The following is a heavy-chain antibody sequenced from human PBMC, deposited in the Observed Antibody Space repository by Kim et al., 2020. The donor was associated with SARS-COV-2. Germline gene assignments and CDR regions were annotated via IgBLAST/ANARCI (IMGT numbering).Heavy chain of an antibody. Sequence: GGSLRLSCAASGFTFSSYSMNWVRQAPGKGLEWVSYISSSSSTKYYADSVKGRFTISRDNAKNSLYLQMNSLRAEDTAVYYCASNGASGSSTYYYYGMDVWGQGTTVTVSS. CDR1: GFTFSSYS. CDR2: ISSSSSTK. V-gene: IGHV3-48*04. J-gene: IGHJ6*02. D-gene: IGHD3-10*01. CDR3: ASNGASGSSTYYYYGMDV.